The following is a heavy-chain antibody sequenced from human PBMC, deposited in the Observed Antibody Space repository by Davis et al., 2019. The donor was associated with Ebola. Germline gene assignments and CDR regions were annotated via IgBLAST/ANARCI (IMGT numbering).Heavy chain of an antibody. CDR2: ISSSSRYI. CDR3: ARARDYGDYKWNYYGMDV. V-gene: IGHV3-21*01. J-gene: IGHJ6*02. Sequence: GESLKISCAASGFSFSYFWMLWVRQVPGKGLEWVSSISSSSRYIYYADSVKGRFTISRDNAKNSLFVQMNSLRDEDTAVYYCARARDYGDYKWNYYGMDVWGQGTTVTVSS. D-gene: IGHD4-17*01. CDR1: GFSFSYFW.